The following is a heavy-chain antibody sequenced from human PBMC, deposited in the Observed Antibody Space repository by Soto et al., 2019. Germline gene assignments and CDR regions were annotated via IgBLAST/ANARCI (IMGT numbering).Heavy chain of an antibody. CDR3: AREVVTMVRGVIITGYYGMDV. J-gene: IGHJ6*02. CDR1: GLTFSSYS. CDR2: ISSRSSDI. Sequence: EVQLVESGGGLVKPGGSLRLSCAASGLTFSSYSMNWVRQAPGKRLEWVSSISSRSSDIYYADSVKGRFTISRYNAKKSRYLQLASLRAEDTAVYYGAREVVTMVRGVIITGYYGMDVWGQGTTVTVSS. V-gene: IGHV3-21*01. D-gene: IGHD3-10*01.